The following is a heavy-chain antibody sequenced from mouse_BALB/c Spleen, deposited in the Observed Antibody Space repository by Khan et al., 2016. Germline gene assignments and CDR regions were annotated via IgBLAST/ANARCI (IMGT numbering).Heavy chain of an antibody. CDR1: GYTFTNYG. V-gene: IGHV9-3*02. Sequence: QIQLVQSGPELKKPGETVKISCKASGYTFTNYGMNWVKQAPGKGLKWMGWINTNTGEPTYAEEFKGRFAFSLETSASTAYLQINNLKHEATATYFCAEDYYGSNWCAYWGQGTLVTVSA. CDR3: AEDYYGSNWCAY. D-gene: IGHD1-1*01. J-gene: IGHJ3*01. CDR2: INTNTGEP.